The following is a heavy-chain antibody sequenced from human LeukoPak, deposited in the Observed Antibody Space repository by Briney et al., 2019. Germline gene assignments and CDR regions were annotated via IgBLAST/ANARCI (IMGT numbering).Heavy chain of an antibody. CDR2: ISGSGGST. Sequence: GGSLRLSCAASGFTFSSYAMSWVTQAPGKGLEWVSAISGSGGSTYYADSVKGRFTISRDNSKNTLYLQMNSLRAEDTAVYYCAKGSGIGDRGYYYGMDVWGQGTTVTVSS. CDR3: AKGSGIGDRGYYYGMDV. V-gene: IGHV3-23*01. J-gene: IGHJ6*02. D-gene: IGHD3-3*01. CDR1: GFTFSSYA.